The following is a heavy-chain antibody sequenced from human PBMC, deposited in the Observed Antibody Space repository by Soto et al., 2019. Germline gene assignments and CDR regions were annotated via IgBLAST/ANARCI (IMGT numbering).Heavy chain of an antibody. J-gene: IGHJ4*02. D-gene: IGHD2-2*01. Sequence: QVQLQESGPGLVKPSQTLSLTCTVSGGSISSGGYYWSWIRQHPGKGLEWIGYIYYSGSTYYNPSLRSRIXXXVXXSKNQFSLKRSSVTAADTAVYYCARSSTSANYFDYWGQGTLVTVSS. CDR1: GGSISSGGYY. V-gene: IGHV4-31*03. CDR3: ARSSTSANYFDY. CDR2: IYYSGST.